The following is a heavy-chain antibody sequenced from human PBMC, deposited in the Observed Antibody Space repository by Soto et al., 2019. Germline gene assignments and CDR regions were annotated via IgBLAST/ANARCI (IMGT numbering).Heavy chain of an antibody. CDR2: IYPGDSDA. V-gene: IGHV5-51*04. CDR1: GYSFTTYW. Sequence: GESLKISCKGSGYSFTTYWIAWVRQMPGKGLEWLGIIYPGDSDARYSPSFQGQVSMSVDKPSTTAYLQWSSLKTSGTAIYYCARSVNYHGLDGWGQGTTVTVSS. CDR3: ARSVNYHGLDG. J-gene: IGHJ6*02.